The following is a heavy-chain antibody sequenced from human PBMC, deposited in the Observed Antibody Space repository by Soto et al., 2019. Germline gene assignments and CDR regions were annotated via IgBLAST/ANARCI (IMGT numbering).Heavy chain of an antibody. CDR3: AKRPRALLTFDY. D-gene: IGHD1-26*01. CDR2: ISHSGGTS. V-gene: IGHV3-23*04. CDR1: GFIFSNYV. Sequence: EVQLVDSGGGLVQPGGSLRLSCAASGFIFSNYVMSWVRQAPGKGLEWVSSISHSGGTSYYADSVKGRFTISRDNSKNTLYLRMNSLRAEDTAIYYCAKRPRALLTFDYWGQGTLVTVSS. J-gene: IGHJ4*02.